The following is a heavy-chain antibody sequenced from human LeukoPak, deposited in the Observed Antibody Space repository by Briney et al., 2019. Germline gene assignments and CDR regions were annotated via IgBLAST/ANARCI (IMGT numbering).Heavy chain of an antibody. CDR1: GFTFSSYA. D-gene: IGHD3-10*01. Sequence: GGSLRLSCAASGFTFSSYAMNWVRQAPGKGLEWVSSISSSSSHIYYAGSVKGRFTISRDNAKNSLYLQMNSLRAEDTAVYYCARDHPYGSGSYDFDYWGQGTLVTVSS. CDR2: ISSSSSHI. J-gene: IGHJ4*02. CDR3: ARDHPYGSGSYDFDY. V-gene: IGHV3-21*01.